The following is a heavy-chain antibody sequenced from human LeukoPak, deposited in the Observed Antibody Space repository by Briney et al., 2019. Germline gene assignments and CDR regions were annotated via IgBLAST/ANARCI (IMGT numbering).Heavy chain of an antibody. CDR2: ISYDGSNK. J-gene: IGHJ4*02. D-gene: IGHD2-15*01. V-gene: IGHV3-30-3*01. CDR1: GFTFSSHA. Sequence: PGGSLRFSCAASGFTFSSHAMHWVRQAPGKGLEWVAVISYDGSNKYYADSVKGRFTISRDNSKNTLYLQMNSLRAEDTAVYYCARDLGYCSGGSCYGVYWGQGTLVTVSS. CDR3: ARDLGYCSGGSCYGVY.